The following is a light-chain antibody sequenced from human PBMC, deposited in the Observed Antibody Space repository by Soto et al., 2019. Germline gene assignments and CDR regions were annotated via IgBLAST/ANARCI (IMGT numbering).Light chain of an antibody. V-gene: IGKV1-5*01. CDR1: QNINNW. J-gene: IGKJ2*01. CDR2: DAS. Sequence: EIQMTQSSSTLSASVGDRVTITCRASQNINNWLAWFQQKPGEAPKLLIYDASTLESGVPSRFSGSGSGTEFTLTISSLQPDDYATYSCQHYNVYYMYTFGQGTKVDIK. CDR3: QHYNVYYMYT.